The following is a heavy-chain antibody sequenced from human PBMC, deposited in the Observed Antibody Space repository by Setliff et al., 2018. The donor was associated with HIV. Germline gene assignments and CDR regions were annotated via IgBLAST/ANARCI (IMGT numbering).Heavy chain of an antibody. V-gene: IGHV4-59*08. CDR3: ARAISTPSYYYHMDV. CDR2: IYYSGST. J-gene: IGHJ6*03. Sequence: PSETLSLTCTVSGGSISSYSWSWIRQPPGKGLEWIGYIYYSGSTNYNPSLKSRVTISVDTSKNQFSLKLGSVTAADTAVYYCARAISTPSYYYHMDVWGTGTPVTVSS. D-gene: IGHD3-10*01. CDR1: GGSISSYS.